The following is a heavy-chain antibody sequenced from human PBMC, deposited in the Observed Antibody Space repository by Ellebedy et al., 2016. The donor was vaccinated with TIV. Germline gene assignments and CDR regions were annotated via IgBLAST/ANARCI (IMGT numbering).Heavy chain of an antibody. J-gene: IGHJ6*02. Sequence: PGGSLRLSCTVTGGSVSSGSYFWSWIRQPPGTGLEWIGYIYHTGSTNYSPSLKSRVTISIDTSNNDFSLKVSSVTAADTAVYYCAREDYDILTGYSSGMDVWGQGTTVTVSS. D-gene: IGHD3-9*01. CDR1: GGSVSSGSYF. CDR3: AREDYDILTGYSSGMDV. V-gene: IGHV4-61*03. CDR2: IYHTGST.